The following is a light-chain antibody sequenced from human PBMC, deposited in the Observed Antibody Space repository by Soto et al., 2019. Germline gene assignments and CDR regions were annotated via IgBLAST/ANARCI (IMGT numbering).Light chain of an antibody. V-gene: IGLV1-40*01. J-gene: IGLJ2*01. CDR3: QSYDSSRSGYVV. CDR2: GNS. Sequence: QSVLTQPPSVSGAPGQRVTISCTGSSSNIGAGYDVHWYQPLPGTAPKLLIYGNSNRPSGVPDRFSGSKSGTSASLAITGLQAEDEADYYCQSYDSSRSGYVVFGGGTKLPVL. CDR1: SSNIGAGYD.